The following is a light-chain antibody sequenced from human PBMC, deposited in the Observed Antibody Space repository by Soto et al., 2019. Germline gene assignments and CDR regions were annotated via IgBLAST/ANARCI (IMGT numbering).Light chain of an antibody. Sequence: DIQMTKSPSSLSASVEDRVIITCRASQSISNHLNWYQQKPGKAPKLLIFAASSLQSGVPSRFSGSRSGTAFTLTISSLQPEDFATYYCQQSYSTPRTFGQGTKVDIK. CDR3: QQSYSTPRT. CDR1: QSISNH. CDR2: AAS. V-gene: IGKV1-39*01. J-gene: IGKJ1*01.